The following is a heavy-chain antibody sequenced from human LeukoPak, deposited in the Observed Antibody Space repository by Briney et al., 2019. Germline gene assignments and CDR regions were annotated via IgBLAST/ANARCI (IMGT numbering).Heavy chain of an antibody. CDR3: ARGTMMVGP. CDR2: INNSGNT. CDR1: GGSISSYY. D-gene: IGHD3-22*01. J-gene: IGHJ5*02. Sequence: PSETLSLTCTVSGGSISSYYWGWIRQPPGKGLEWIGYINNSGNTNYNPSLKSRVTMSVDTSKNQFSLKLSSVTAADTAVYFCARGTMMVGPWGQGTLVTVSS. V-gene: IGHV4-59*01.